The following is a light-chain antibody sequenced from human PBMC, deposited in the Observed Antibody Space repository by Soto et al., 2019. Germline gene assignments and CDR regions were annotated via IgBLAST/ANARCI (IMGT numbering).Light chain of an antibody. J-gene: IGKJ4*01. CDR3: HQYGSSPLT. V-gene: IGKV3-20*01. CDR1: QSLSSDS. Sequence: ENVLTQFPGTLSLSPGDRATLSCRASQSLSSDSLAWYQQKPGQAPRLLIYGASSRANGIPDRFSGSGSGTDFTLTISRLEPEDFEVYYCHQYGSSPLTFGGGTKVDIK. CDR2: GAS.